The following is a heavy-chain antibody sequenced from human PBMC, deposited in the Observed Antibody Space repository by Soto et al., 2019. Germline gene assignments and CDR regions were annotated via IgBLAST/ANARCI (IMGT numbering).Heavy chain of an antibody. Sequence: QVQLVESGGGVVQPGRSLRLSCAASGFTFSSYGMHWVRQAPGKGLEWVAIIWYDGSNKYYADSVKGRFTISRDNSKNTLYLKMNSLRDEDTAVYYCARLFTWIMDYWGQGTLVTVSS. D-gene: IGHD5-12*01. CDR3: ARLFTWIMDY. V-gene: IGHV3-33*01. CDR1: GFTFSSYG. J-gene: IGHJ4*02. CDR2: IWYDGSNK.